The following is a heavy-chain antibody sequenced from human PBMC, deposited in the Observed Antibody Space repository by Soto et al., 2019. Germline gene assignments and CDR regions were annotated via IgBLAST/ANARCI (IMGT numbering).Heavy chain of an antibody. Sequence: VESLKISCHASGYIFHNYWFGWVRQMPGKGLEWLGIIYPGDSNIRYNPSFQGQVTISADKSLSTTYLHWSSLKASDTAMYYCARQRYFDYWGQGTLVTVSS. V-gene: IGHV5-51*01. CDR3: ARQRYFDY. CDR1: GYIFHNYW. J-gene: IGHJ4*02. CDR2: IYPGDSNI.